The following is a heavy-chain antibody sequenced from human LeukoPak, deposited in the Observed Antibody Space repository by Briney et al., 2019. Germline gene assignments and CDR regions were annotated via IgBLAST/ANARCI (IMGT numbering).Heavy chain of an antibody. D-gene: IGHD2-8*02. J-gene: IGHJ4*02. CDR1: GASVSSDNYY. CDR2: VRSSGST. CDR3: ARGVLVGATGHHFAY. V-gene: IGHV4-61*01. Sequence: SSETLSLTCTVSGASVSSDNYYWSWIRQPPGEGLEWIGYVRSSGSTNYNPSLKSRVAILVDTPNNQFTLNLSSVTAADTAVYYCARGVLVGATGHHFAYWGQGALVTVSS.